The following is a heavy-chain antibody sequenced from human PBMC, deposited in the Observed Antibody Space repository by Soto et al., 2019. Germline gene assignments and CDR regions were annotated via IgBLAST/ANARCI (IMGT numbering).Heavy chain of an antibody. CDR1: GGSINNHD. CDR2: IYYTGST. D-gene: IGHD7-27*01. Sequence: QVHLQESGPGLVKPSETLSLTCTVSGGSINNHDWSWIRQPPEKGLEWIGYIYYTGSTNYNPSLKSRVTMSVDTFKNQFSLNLTSLTAADTAIYYCARANWYSEYWGQGTLVTVSS. CDR3: ARANWYSEY. J-gene: IGHJ4*02. V-gene: IGHV4-59*11.